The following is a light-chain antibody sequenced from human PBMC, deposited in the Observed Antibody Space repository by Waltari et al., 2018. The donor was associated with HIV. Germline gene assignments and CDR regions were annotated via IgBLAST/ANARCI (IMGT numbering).Light chain of an antibody. CDR1: KLGARY. CDR3: QTWDTTTVV. Sequence: YELTQQPSVSVSPAQTASITCSGDKLGARYVCWYQQNPGQSPVLVIYQDTKRPSGIPERFSGSNSGNTATLTISGTQAMDEADYYCQTWDTTTVVFGGGTKLTVL. CDR2: QDT. J-gene: IGLJ2*01. V-gene: IGLV3-1*01.